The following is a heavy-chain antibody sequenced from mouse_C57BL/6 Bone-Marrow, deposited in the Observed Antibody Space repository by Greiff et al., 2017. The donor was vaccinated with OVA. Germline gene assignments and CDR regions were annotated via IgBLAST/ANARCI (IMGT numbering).Heavy chain of an antibody. CDR3: ARASGGWLPVAY. V-gene: IGHV1-72*01. CDR1: GYTFTSYW. Sequence: MESCTASGYTFTSYWMHWVKQRPGRGLEWIGRIDPNSGGTKYNEKFKSKATLTVDKPSSTAYMQLSSLTSEDSAVYYCARASGGWLPVAYWGQGTLVTVSA. J-gene: IGHJ3*01. CDR2: IDPNSGGT. D-gene: IGHD2-3*01.